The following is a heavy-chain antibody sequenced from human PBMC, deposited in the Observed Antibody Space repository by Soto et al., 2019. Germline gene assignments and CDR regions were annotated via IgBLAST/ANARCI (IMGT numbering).Heavy chain of an antibody. CDR1: GYTFTSYD. V-gene: IGHV1-8*01. J-gene: IGHJ6*03. Sequence: GASVKVSCKASGYTFTSYDINWVRQATGQGLEWMGWMNPNSGNTGYAQKFQGRVTMTRNTSISTAYMELSSLRSEDTAVYYCARVNWNSPTHLSSYYYYMDVWGKGTTVTVSS. CDR2: MNPNSGNT. CDR3: ARVNWNSPTHLSSYYYYMDV. D-gene: IGHD1-7*01.